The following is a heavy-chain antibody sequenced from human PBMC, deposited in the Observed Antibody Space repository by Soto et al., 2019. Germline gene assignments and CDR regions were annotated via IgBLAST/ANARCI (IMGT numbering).Heavy chain of an antibody. J-gene: IGHJ6*02. V-gene: IGHV4-59*01. Sequence: SETLSLTCTVSGGSISSYYWSWIRQPPGKGLEWIGYIYYSGSTNYNPSLKSRVTISVDTSKNQFSLKLSSVTAADTAVYYCARVNDFFFCNCYYHYYQMYFWGQGSKVPGSS. CDR1: GGSISSYY. D-gene: IGHD3-3*01. CDR2: IYYSGST. CDR3: ARVNDFFFCNCYYHYYQMYF.